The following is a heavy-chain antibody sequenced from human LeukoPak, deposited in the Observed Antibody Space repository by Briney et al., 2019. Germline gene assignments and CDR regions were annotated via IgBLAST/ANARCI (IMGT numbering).Heavy chain of an antibody. CDR2: ISWNSGSI. J-gene: IGHJ4*02. CDR1: GFTFDDYA. V-gene: IGHV3-9*01. D-gene: IGHD3-9*01. CDR3: AKDISYDILTGYPSY. Sequence: GGSLRLSCAASGFTFDDYAMHWVRHAPGEGLEWGSGISWNSGSIDYADSVKGRFTISRDNAKNSLYLQMNSLRAEDTALYYCAKDISYDILTGYPSYWGQGTLVTVSS.